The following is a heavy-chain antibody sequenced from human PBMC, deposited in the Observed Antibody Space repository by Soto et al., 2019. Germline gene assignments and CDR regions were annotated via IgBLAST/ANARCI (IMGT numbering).Heavy chain of an antibody. D-gene: IGHD2-2*03. CDR2: INPNSGGT. Sequence: QVQLVQSGAEVKKPGASVKVSCKASGYTFTGYYMHWVRQAPGQGLEWMGWINPNSGGTNYVQKFQGRVTMTRDTSISTAYMELSRLRSDDTAVYYCASLLDIVVVPAATFYGMDVWGQGTTVTVSS. V-gene: IGHV1-2*02. CDR3: ASLLDIVVVPAATFYGMDV. J-gene: IGHJ6*02. CDR1: GYTFTGYY.